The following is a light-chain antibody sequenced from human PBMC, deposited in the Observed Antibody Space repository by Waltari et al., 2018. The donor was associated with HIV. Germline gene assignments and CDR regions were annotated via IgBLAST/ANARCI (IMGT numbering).Light chain of an antibody. CDR1: SSDVGGFNY. CDR3: SSFSSGNSLEV. Sequence: HSALTQPASVSGSPGRTVTISCSGTSSDVGGFNYVSWYQQHPGKAPKLMIYEVTNRPSRISSRFSGSKSGNTAYLTISGLQAEDEADYYCSSFSSGNSLEVFGTGTKVTFL. J-gene: IGLJ1*01. V-gene: IGLV2-14*01. CDR2: EVT.